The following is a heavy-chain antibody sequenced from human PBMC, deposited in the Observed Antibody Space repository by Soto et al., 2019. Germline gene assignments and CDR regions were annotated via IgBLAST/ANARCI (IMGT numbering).Heavy chain of an antibody. CDR3: ARVQPDGFRPYFDF. CDR2: ISSDGSTT. D-gene: IGHD3-10*01. Sequence: EVQLVESGGGSVQPGGSLRLSCAASGFTFSRYWMYWVRQTPGKGLVWVSRISSDGSTTSYPDSVEGRFTVSRDNAKNTLYLQMNSLRAEDTAVYYCARVQPDGFRPYFDFWGQGTLVTVSS. J-gene: IGHJ4*02. CDR1: GFTFSRYW. V-gene: IGHV3-74*01.